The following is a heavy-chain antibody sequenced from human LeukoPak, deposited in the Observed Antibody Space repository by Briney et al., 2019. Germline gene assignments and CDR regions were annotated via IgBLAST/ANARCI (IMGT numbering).Heavy chain of an antibody. CDR2: IYPIDSDT. J-gene: IGHJ4*02. D-gene: IGHD1-26*01. V-gene: IGHV5-51*01. CDR3: ARRQGENSGTFDY. CDR1: GYMFANYW. Sequence: GESLKISCHGSGYMFANYWIGWVRQMPGKGLEWMGIIYPIDSDTRYSPSLQGQVTISVDKSISTAYLQWSSLKASDTAMYYCARRQGENSGTFDYWGQGTLVTVSS.